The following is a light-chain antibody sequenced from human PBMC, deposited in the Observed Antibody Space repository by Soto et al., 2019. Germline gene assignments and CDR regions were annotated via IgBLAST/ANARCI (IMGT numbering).Light chain of an antibody. J-gene: IGLJ1*01. CDR1: SSDVGGYNY. CDR3: SSYAGSNNFDV. V-gene: IGLV2-8*01. Sequence: QSARTQPPSASGSPGQSVTISCTGTSSDVGGYNYVSWYQQHPGKAPKLMIYEVFKRPSGVPDRFSGSKSGNTASLTVSGLQAEDEADYYCSSYAGSNNFDVFGTGTKVTVL. CDR2: EVF.